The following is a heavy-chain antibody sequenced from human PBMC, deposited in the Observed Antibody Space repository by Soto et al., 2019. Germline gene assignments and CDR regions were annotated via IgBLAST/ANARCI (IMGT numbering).Heavy chain of an antibody. D-gene: IGHD6-13*01. CDR2: INPNSGGT. CDR3: AKEKSSRRHYWFDP. CDR1: GYTFTGYY. V-gene: IGHV1-2*02. Sequence: ASVKVSCKASGYTFTGYYMHWVRQAPGQGLEWMGWINPNSGGTNYAQKFQGRVTMTRDTSISTAYMELSRLRSDDTAVYYCAKEKSSRRHYWFDPWGQGTLVTVSS. J-gene: IGHJ5*02.